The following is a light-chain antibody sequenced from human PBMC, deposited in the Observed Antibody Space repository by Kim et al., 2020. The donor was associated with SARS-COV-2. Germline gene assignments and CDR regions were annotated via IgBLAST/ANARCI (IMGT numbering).Light chain of an antibody. CDR3: QQYNKWPPWT. CDR1: ESVSNN. J-gene: IGKJ1*01. Sequence: SPGERATLPCRANESVSNNLAWYQQKPGQAPRLLIYGASTRATGIPARFSGSGSGTEFILTISSLQSEDFAIYYCQQYNKWPPWTFGQGTKVEIK. V-gene: IGKV3-15*01. CDR2: GAS.